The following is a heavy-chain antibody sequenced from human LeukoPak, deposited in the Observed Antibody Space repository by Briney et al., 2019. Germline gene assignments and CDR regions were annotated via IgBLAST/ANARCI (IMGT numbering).Heavy chain of an antibody. CDR3: ARAPDYYDSSGYYNDAFDI. D-gene: IGHD3-22*01. Sequence: SETLSLTCTVSGGSISSYYWSWIRQPAGKGLEWIGRIYTSGSTNYNPSLKSRVTMSVDTSKNQFSLKLSSVTAADTAVYYCARAPDYYDSSGYYNDAFDIWGQGTMVTVS. V-gene: IGHV4-4*07. CDR1: GGSISSYY. J-gene: IGHJ3*02. CDR2: IYTSGST.